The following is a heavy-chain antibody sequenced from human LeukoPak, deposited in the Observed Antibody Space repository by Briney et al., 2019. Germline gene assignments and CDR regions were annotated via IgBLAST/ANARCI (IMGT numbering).Heavy chain of an antibody. Sequence: PGGSLRLSCAASGFTFSSYAMSWVRQAPGKGLEWGSAISGSGGSTYYADSVKGRFTISRGNSKNTLYLQMNSLRAEDTAVYYCAKGGPTLFYYYYMDVWGKGTTVTVSS. CDR1: GFTFSSYA. CDR2: ISGSGGST. CDR3: AKGGPTLFYYYYMDV. V-gene: IGHV3-23*01. D-gene: IGHD3-10*01. J-gene: IGHJ6*03.